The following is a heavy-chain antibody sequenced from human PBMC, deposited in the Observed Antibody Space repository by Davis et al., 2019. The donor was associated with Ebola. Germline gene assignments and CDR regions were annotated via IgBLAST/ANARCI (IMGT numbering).Heavy chain of an antibody. CDR1: GFTFSSYG. D-gene: IGHD3-16*01. Sequence: GESLKISCAASGFTFSSYGMHWVRQAPGKGLEWEAVISYDGSNKYYADSVKGRFTISRDNSKNTLYLQMNSLRAEDTAVYYCAKVAGARAIWGQGTMVTVSS. J-gene: IGHJ3*02. CDR2: ISYDGSNK. CDR3: AKVAGARAI. V-gene: IGHV3-30*18.